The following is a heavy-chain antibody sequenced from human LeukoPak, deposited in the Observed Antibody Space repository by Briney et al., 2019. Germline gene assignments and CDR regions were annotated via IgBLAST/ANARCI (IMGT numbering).Heavy chain of an antibody. Sequence: ASVKVSCKASGYTFTSYDINWVRQATGQGLEWMGWMNPNSGNTGCAQKFQGRVTMTEDTSTDTAYMELSSLRSEDTAVYYCATVGRAAAGLQNWFDPWGQGTLVTVSS. CDR2: MNPNSGNT. CDR3: ATVGRAAAGLQNWFDP. V-gene: IGHV1-8*02. CDR1: GYTFTSYD. D-gene: IGHD6-13*01. J-gene: IGHJ5*02.